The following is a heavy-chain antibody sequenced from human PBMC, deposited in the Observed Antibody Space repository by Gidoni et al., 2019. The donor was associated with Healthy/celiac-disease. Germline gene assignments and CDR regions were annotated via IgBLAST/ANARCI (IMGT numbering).Heavy chain of an antibody. Sequence: QVQLVESGGGVVKPGGSLRLSCAASGCTFSDYYMSWIRQAPGKGLEFVSYISSSSSYTNYADSVKGRFTISRDNAKNSLYLQMNSLRAEDTAVYYCARVPAYYDILTGWVWFDPWGQGTLVTVSS. CDR3: ARVPAYYDILTGWVWFDP. D-gene: IGHD3-9*01. J-gene: IGHJ5*02. V-gene: IGHV3-11*05. CDR2: ISSSSSYT. CDR1: GCTFSDYY.